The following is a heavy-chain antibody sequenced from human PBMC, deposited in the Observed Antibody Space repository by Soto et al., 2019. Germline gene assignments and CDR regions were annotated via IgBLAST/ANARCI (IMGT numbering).Heavy chain of an antibody. V-gene: IGHV3-21*01. J-gene: IGHJ4*02. CDR3: ARDGTKEQQLPFDY. Sequence: EVQLVESGGGLVKPGGSLRLSCAASGFTFSSYSMNWVRQAPGRGLEWVSSISSSSSYIYYADSVKGRFTISRDNAKNSLYLQMNSLRAEDTAVYYCARDGTKEQQLPFDYWGQGTLVTVSS. CDR2: ISSSSSYI. CDR1: GFTFSSYS. D-gene: IGHD6-13*01.